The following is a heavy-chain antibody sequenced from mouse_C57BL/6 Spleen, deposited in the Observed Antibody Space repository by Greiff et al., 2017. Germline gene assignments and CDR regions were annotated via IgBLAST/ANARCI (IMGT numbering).Heavy chain of an antibody. V-gene: IGHV1-80*01. CDR3: ARTTSFDY. CDR2: IYPGDGDT. J-gene: IGHJ2*01. Sequence: QVQLQQSGAELVKPGASVKISCKASGYAFSSYWMHWVKQRPGKGLEWIGQIYPGDGDTNYNGKFKGKATLTADKSSSTAYMQLSSLTSEDSAVYFCARTTSFDYWGQGTTLTVSS. CDR1: GYAFSSYW. D-gene: IGHD1-1*01.